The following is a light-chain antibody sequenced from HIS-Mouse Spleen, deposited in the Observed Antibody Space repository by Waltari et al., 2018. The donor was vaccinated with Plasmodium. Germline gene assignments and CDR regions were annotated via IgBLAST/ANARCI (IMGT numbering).Light chain of an antibody. CDR3: YSTDSSGNHRV. V-gene: IGLV3-10*01. CDR1: ALPKKY. CDR2: EDS. Sequence: SYELTQPPSVSVSPGQTARITCSGDALPKKYAYWYQQESGQAPVLVIYEDSKRPSGLPGRFSGASSGTMATLTISGAQVEDEADYYCYSTDSSGNHRVFGGGTKLTVL. J-gene: IGLJ3*02.